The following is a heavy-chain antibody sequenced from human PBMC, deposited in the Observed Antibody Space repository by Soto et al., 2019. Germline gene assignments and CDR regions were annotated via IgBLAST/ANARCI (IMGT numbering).Heavy chain of an antibody. CDR3: AKIGQVVVIGGMDV. D-gene: IGHD3-22*01. V-gene: IGHV3-23*01. J-gene: IGHJ6*02. Sequence: QAPGKGLEWVSAISGSGGSTYYADSVKGRFTISRDNSKNTLYLQMNSLRAEDTAVYYCAKIGQVVVIGGMDVWGQGTTVTVS. CDR2: ISGSGGST.